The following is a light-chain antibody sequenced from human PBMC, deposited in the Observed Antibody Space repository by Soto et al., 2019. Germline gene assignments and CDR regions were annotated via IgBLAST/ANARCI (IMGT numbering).Light chain of an antibody. CDR3: CSYAGNNIFV. V-gene: IGLV2-23*01. J-gene: IGLJ1*01. Sequence: QSALTQPASVSGSLGQSITISCTGSSSDVGTYYFVSWYQQHPGKVPKLMLYEGTKRPSGVSDRFSGSKSGNTASMTISGLQAEDEANYYCCSYAGNNIFVFGTGTKLTVL. CDR1: SSDVGTYYF. CDR2: EGT.